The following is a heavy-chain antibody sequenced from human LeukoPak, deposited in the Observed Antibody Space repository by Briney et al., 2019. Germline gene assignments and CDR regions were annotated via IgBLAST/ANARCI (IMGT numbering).Heavy chain of an antibody. V-gene: IGHV4-4*07. CDR2: IYTSGTT. Sequence: SETLSLTCTVSGGSISGNYWNWIRHPAGEGLEWIGRIYTSGTTNYTPSLKSRVTMSVDTSKTQFSLKLSSVTAADTAVYYCARGDYYYYMDVWGKGTTVTVS. CDR3: ARGDYYYYMDV. CDR1: GGSISGNY. J-gene: IGHJ6*03.